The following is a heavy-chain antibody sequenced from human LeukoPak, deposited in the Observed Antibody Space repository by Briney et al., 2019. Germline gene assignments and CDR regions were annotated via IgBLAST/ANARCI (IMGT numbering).Heavy chain of an antibody. D-gene: IGHD2-15*01. CDR3: ARVEAQVVAATED. J-gene: IGHJ4*02. V-gene: IGHV3-21*06. CDR2: ISSGSSYI. Sequence: PGGSLRLSCAASGFTFSSYSMNWVRQAPGKGLEWVSSISSGSSYIFYADSVKGRFTISRDKAKNSLYLQMNSLRAEDTAVYYCARVEAQVVAATEDWGQGTLVTVSS. CDR1: GFTFSSYS.